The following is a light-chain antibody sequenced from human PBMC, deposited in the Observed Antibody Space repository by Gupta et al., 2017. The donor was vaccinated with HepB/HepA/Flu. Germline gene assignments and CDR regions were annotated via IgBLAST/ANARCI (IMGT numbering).Light chain of an antibody. CDR1: QSILFSSNNKNY. Sequence: DIVMTQSPDSLAVSLGERATINCKSSQSILFSSNNKNYLAWYQQKPGQPPKVLIYWASTRSSGVPDRFSGSESGTDFTLTISSLQAEDVAVYYCQQDYNTPPTFGQGTKLEIK. J-gene: IGKJ2*01. V-gene: IGKV4-1*01. CDR2: WAS. CDR3: QQDYNTPPT.